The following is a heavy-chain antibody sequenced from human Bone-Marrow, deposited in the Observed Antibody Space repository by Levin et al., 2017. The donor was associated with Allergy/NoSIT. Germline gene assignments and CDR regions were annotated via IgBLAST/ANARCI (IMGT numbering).Heavy chain of an antibody. CDR3: ARTGRPKFGAAATTLYYYMDV. J-gene: IGHJ6*03. V-gene: IGHV1-2*06. Sequence: ASVKVSCKASGYTFTGYYMHWVRQAPGQGLEWMGRINPNSGGTNYAQKFQGRVTMTRDTSISTAYMELSRLRSDDTAVYYCARTGRPKFGAAATTLYYYMDVWGKGTTVTVSS. D-gene: IGHD6-13*01. CDR2: INPNSGGT. CDR1: GYTFTGYY.